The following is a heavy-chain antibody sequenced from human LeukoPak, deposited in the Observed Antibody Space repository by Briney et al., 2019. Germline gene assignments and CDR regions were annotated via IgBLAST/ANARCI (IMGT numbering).Heavy chain of an antibody. Sequence: ASVKVSCKASGYTLTSYAMNWVRQAPGQGLEWMGWINTNTGNPTYAQGFTGRFVFSLDTSVSTAYLQISRLKAEDTAVYHCARGVRVIDYWGQGTLVTVSS. J-gene: IGHJ4*02. CDR3: ARGVRVIDY. CDR1: GYTLTSYA. CDR2: INTNTGNP. V-gene: IGHV7-4-1*02. D-gene: IGHD1-1*01.